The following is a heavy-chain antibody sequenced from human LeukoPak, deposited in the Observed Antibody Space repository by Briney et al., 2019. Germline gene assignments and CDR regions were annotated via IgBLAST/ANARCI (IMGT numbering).Heavy chain of an antibody. Sequence: GGSLRLSCAASGSTISAYAMSWVRQAPGKGLEWVSAISGSGGSTYYADSVKGRFTISRDNSKNTLYLQMNSLRAEDTAVYYCAKKDCSSTSCYWIDYWGQGTLVTVSS. D-gene: IGHD2-2*01. J-gene: IGHJ4*02. CDR1: GSTISAYA. CDR3: AKKDCSSTSCYWIDY. CDR2: ISGSGGST. V-gene: IGHV3-23*01.